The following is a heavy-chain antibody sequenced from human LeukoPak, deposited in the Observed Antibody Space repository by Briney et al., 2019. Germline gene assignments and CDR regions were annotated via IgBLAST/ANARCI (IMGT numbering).Heavy chain of an antibody. CDR1: GFIFSSYA. J-gene: IGHJ3*02. CDR3: ARADRGYSYGGFDAFDI. D-gene: IGHD5-18*01. CDR2: ISASGDNT. V-gene: IGHV3-23*01. Sequence: GGSLRLSCAASGFIFSSYAVSWVRQAPGKGLEWVSAISASGDNTHYADSVKGRFTISRDNSKNTLYLQMNNLRAEDTAVYYCARADRGYSYGGFDAFDIWGQGTMVTVSS.